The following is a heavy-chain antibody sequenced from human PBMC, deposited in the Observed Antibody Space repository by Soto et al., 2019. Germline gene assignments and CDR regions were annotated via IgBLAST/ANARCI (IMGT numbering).Heavy chain of an antibody. J-gene: IGHJ5*02. CDR2: IYYSGST. V-gene: IGHV4-31*03. CDR1: GGSISSGGYY. CDR3: ARGRGCSSTSCYGWFDP. Sequence: QVQLQESGPGLVKPSQTLSLTCTVSGGSISSGGYYWSWIRQHPGKGLEWIGYIYYSGSTYYNPSLKSRVTISVDTSKNQFSLKLSFVTAADTAVYYCARGRGCSSTSCYGWFDPWGQGTLVTVSS. D-gene: IGHD2-2*01.